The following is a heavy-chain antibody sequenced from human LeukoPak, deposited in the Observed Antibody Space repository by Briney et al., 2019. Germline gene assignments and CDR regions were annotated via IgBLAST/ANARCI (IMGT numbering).Heavy chain of an antibody. V-gene: IGHV1-18*01. J-gene: IGHJ6*03. Sequence: GASVKVSCKASGYTFTSYGINWVRQAPGQGLEWMGWISTHNGNTNYAQKLQGRATITADKSTSTAYMELSSLRSEDTAVYYCATLWFGEGRYYYYMDVWGKGTTVTVSS. CDR2: ISTHNGNT. D-gene: IGHD3-10*01. CDR1: GYTFTSYG. CDR3: ATLWFGEGRYYYYMDV.